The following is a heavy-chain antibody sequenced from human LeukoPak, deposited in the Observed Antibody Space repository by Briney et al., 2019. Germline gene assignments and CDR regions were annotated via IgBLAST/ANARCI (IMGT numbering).Heavy chain of an antibody. CDR2: IRHDAFNN. CDR1: GFTFDSFG. Sequence: PGGSLRLSCAASGFTFDSFGFHWVRQAPGKGLEWVAFIRHDAFNNYLAESVKGRFTISRDNSKNTLYLQMNSLRAEDTAVYYCAKDPSQSRPNWFDPWGQGTLVTVSS. D-gene: IGHD6-6*01. CDR3: AKDPSQSRPNWFDP. J-gene: IGHJ5*02. V-gene: IGHV3-30*02.